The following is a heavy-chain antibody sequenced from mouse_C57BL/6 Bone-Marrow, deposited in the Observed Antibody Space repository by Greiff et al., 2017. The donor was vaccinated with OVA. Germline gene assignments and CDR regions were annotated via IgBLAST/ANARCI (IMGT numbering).Heavy chain of an antibody. V-gene: IGHV5-15*01. D-gene: IGHD2-3*01. CDR1: GFTFSDYG. J-gene: IGHJ2*01. CDR2: ISNLAYSI. Sequence: EVQRVESGGGLVQPGGSLKLSCAASGFTFSDYGMAWVRQAPRKGPEWVAFISNLAYSIYYADTVTGRFTISRENAKNTLYLEMSSLRSEDTAMYYCARHVGWLLGFDYWGQGTTLTVSS. CDR3: ARHVGWLLGFDY.